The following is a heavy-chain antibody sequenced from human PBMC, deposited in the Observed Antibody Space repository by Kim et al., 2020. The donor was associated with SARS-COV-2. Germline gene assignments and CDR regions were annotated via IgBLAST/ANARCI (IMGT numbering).Heavy chain of an antibody. D-gene: IGHD3-9*01. J-gene: IGHJ6*02. CDR2: ISHDGTDK. V-gene: IGHV3-30*18. CDR3: AKDVRNFDYRDGMDV. Sequence: GVSLRLSCAASGFTFNYFGMHWVRQAPGKGLEWVTTISHDGTDKYYVDSVKGRFTISRDNSMNTLHLQMNSLRPEDTAVYYCAKDVRNFDYRDGMDVWGPGTTVIVSS. CDR1: GFTFNYFG.